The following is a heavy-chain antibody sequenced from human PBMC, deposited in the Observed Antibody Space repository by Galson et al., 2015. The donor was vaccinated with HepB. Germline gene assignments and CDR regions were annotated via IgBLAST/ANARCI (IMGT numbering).Heavy chain of an antibody. J-gene: IGHJ4*02. CDR1: GDSVSSNSAA. D-gene: IGHD5-12*01. CDR2: TYYRSKWYN. Sequence: CAISGDSVSSNSAAWNWIRQSPSRGLEWLGRTYYRSKWYNDYAVSVKSRITINPDTSKNQLSLQLNSVTPEDTAVYYCARSPESNSGYDYRLDYWGQGTLVTVSS. V-gene: IGHV6-1*01. CDR3: ARSPESNSGYDYRLDY.